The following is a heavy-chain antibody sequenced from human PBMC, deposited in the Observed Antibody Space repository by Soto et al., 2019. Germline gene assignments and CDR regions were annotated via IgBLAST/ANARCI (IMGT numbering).Heavy chain of an antibody. CDR1: GGSFSGYY. V-gene: IGHV4-34*01. D-gene: IGHD6-13*01. CDR3: ARETIAAAGTVDY. J-gene: IGHJ4*02. Sequence: SETLSLTCAVYGGSFSGYYWSWIRQPPGKGLEWIGEINHSGSTNYNPSLKSRVTISVDTSKNQFSLKLSSVTAADTAVYYCARETIAAAGTVDYWGQGTPVTVSS. CDR2: INHSGST.